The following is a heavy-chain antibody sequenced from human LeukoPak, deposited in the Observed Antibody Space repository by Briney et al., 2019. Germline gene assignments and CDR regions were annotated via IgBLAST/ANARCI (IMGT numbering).Heavy chain of an antibody. Sequence: PSETLSLTCAVSGGSISSGGYSWSWIRQPPGKGLEWIGYIYHSGSTYYNPSLKSRVTISVDRSKNQFSLKLSSVTAADTAVYYCARLGSSSSHYYYYYGMDVWGQGTTVTVSS. V-gene: IGHV4-30-2*01. D-gene: IGHD6-6*01. CDR2: IYHSGST. CDR1: GGSISSGGYS. J-gene: IGHJ6*02. CDR3: ARLGSSSSHYYYYYGMDV.